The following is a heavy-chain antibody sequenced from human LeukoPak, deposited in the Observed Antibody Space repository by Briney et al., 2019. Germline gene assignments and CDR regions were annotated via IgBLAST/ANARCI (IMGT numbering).Heavy chain of an antibody. Sequence: SETLSLTCAVSGGSISSGGYSWSWIRQPPGKGLEWVGYIYQSGSTYYNPSLKSRVTISVDRSKNQFSLKLSSVTAADTAVYYCARLWDASFDYWGQGTLVTVSS. CDR2: IYQSGST. CDR3: ARLWDASFDY. CDR1: GGSISSGGYS. V-gene: IGHV4-30-2*01. D-gene: IGHD3-16*01. J-gene: IGHJ4*02.